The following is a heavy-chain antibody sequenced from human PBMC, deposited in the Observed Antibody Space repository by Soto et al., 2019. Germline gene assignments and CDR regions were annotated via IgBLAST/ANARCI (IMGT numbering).Heavy chain of an antibody. J-gene: IGHJ4*02. Sequence: LCQTFSICIPTVTAYRWSRIRLAPKRELQWIGFIHYNGRTDSSPSLKSRVTISLDTSKNHVSLILNSVNVADSAIYYCARGHFDSRGYSNALDCWGQGTLVS. CDR1: IPTVTAYR. V-gene: IGHV4-59*02. CDR3: ARGHFDSRGYSNALDC. CDR2: IHYNGRT. D-gene: IGHD3-22*01.